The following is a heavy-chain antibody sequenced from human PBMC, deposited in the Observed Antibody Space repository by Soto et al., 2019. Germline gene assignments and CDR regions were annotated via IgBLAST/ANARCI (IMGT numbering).Heavy chain of an antibody. CDR1: GFSLRSSAVG. CDR3: ARRWGSGNDFNWCFDL. V-gene: IGHV2-5*02. J-gene: IGHJ2*01. CDR2: IYWDDDK. D-gene: IGHD5-12*01. Sequence: QITLKESGPTLVKPTQTLTLTCTFSGFSLRSSAVGVGWIRQPPGKALEWLALIYWDDDKRYSPSLKSRLTIAKDTFKLQVVLTMADMDPVDTSTYSCARRWGSGNDFNWCFDLWGRGTLVTVSS.